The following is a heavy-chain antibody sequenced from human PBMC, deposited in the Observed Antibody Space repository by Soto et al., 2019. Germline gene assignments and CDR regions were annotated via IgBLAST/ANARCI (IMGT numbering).Heavy chain of an antibody. CDR2: INPNSGGT. CDR1: GYTFTAYY. V-gene: IGHV1-2*02. J-gene: IGHJ5*02. D-gene: IGHD5-12*01. Sequence: QVQLVQSGAEVKKPGASVKVSCKASGYTFTAYYMHWVRQAPGQGLEWMGWINPNSGGTYHAQNFQGRVTMTRDTSTTTAYMEWTSLRSDDTAVYYCARGGGRGYNELDPWGHRTLVIVSS. CDR3: ARGGGRGYNELDP.